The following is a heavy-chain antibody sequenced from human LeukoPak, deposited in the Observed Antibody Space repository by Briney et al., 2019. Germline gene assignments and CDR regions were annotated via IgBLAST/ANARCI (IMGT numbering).Heavy chain of an antibody. J-gene: IGHJ6*03. CDR3: ARDPYSGNYGNDYYYYMDV. CDR2: ITSSSTYI. CDR1: GFTLSSYA. Sequence: GGSLRLSCAASGFTLSSYAMNWVRHAPGKGLEWISSITSSSTYIYYADSVKGRFTISRDNAKNSLYLQMNSLSPDDTAVYFCARDPYSGNYGNDYYYYMDVWGKGTTVTISS. V-gene: IGHV3-21*06. D-gene: IGHD1-26*01.